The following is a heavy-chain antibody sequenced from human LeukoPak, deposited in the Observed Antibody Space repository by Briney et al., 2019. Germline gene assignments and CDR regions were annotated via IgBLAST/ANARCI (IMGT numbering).Heavy chain of an antibody. CDR3: ARDRGYDFWSGPDAFDI. V-gene: IGHV4-59*12. J-gene: IGHJ3*02. D-gene: IGHD3-3*01. CDR1: GGSISSYY. Sequence: PSETLSLTCTVSGGSISSYYWSWIRQPPGKGLEWIGYIYYSGSTNYNPSLKSRVTMSVDTSKNQFLLNLSSVTAADTAVYYCARDRGYDFWSGPDAFDIWGQGTMVTVSS. CDR2: IYYSGST.